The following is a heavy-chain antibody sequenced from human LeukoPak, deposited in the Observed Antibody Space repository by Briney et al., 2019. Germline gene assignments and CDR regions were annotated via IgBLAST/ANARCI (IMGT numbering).Heavy chain of an antibody. J-gene: IGHJ4*02. CDR1: GVTFSSYG. V-gene: IGHV3-30*03. Sequence: GGSLRLSCAASGVTFSSYGMHWVRQAPGKGLEWVAVISYDGGNKYYADSVKGRFTISRDNSKNTLYLQMNSLRADDTAVYYCATYRQVLLPFESWGQGTLVTVSS. CDR2: ISYDGGNK. CDR3: ATYRQVLLPFES. D-gene: IGHD2-8*02.